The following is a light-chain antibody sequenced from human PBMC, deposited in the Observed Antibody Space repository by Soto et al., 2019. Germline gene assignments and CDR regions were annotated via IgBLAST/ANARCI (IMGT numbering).Light chain of an antibody. Sequence: DIQMTQSPSSLSASVGDRVTITCRASQSISSYLNWYQQKPGKAPKLLIYAASSLQSGVPSRFSGSGSGTDFTLTISSLQPEDFATYXXQQSYXTPYXXGXGTKLEIK. CDR1: QSISSY. J-gene: IGKJ2*01. V-gene: IGKV1-39*01. CDR3: QQSYXTPYX. CDR2: AAS.